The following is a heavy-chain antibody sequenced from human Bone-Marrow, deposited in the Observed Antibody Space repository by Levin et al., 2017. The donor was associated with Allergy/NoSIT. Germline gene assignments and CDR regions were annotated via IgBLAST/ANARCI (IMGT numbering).Heavy chain of an antibody. V-gene: IGHV1-69*04. CDR1: GGTFSSYA. Sequence: GASVKVSCKASGGTFSSYAISWVRQAPGQGLEWMGRIIPILGIANYAQKFQGRVTITADKSTSTAYMELSSLRSEDTAVYYCAAKGDWLLYYGMDVWGQGTTVTVSS. D-gene: IGHD3/OR15-3a*01. J-gene: IGHJ6*02. CDR3: AAKGDWLLYYGMDV. CDR2: IIPILGIA.